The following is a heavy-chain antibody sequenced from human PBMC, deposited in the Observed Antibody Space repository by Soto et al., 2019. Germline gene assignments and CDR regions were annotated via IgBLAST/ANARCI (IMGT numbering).Heavy chain of an antibody. J-gene: IGHJ4*02. CDR1: GYTFTSYG. D-gene: IGHD3-22*01. V-gene: IGHV1-18*01. Sequence: QVQLVQSGAEVKKPGASVKVSCKASGYTFTSYGISWVQQAPGQGLEWMGWISAYNGNTNYAQKLQGRVTMTTDTSTSTAYMELRSLRSDDTAVYYCAREESYYDSSGYYFFDYWGQGTLVTVSS. CDR3: AREESYYDSSGYYFFDY. CDR2: ISAYNGNT.